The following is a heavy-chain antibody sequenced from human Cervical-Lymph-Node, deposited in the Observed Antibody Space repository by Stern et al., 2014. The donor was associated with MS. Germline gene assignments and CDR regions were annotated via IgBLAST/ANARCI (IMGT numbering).Heavy chain of an antibody. J-gene: IGHJ4*02. Sequence: QVQLLQSGAEVKKPGASVRVSCKASGYTFTSHRLSWVRQAPGQGLEWMGWISAYNGNTNYAQNLQGRVTMTTDTSTSTAYMELRSLRSDDTAVYYCARTRGSVVVTAIWHYFDYWGQGTLVTVSS. CDR3: ARTRGSVVVTAIWHYFDY. V-gene: IGHV1-18*01. D-gene: IGHD2-21*02. CDR1: GYTFTSHR. CDR2: ISAYNGNT.